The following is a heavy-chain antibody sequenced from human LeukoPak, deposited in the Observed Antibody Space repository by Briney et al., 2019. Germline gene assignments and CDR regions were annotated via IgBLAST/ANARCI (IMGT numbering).Heavy chain of an antibody. J-gene: IGHJ4*02. V-gene: IGHV4-59*01. CDR3: ARGGIVATIPDFDY. CDR1: GGSISSYY. CDR2: IYYSGST. D-gene: IGHD5-12*01. Sequence: SETLSLTCTVSGGSISSYYWSWIRQPPGEGLEWIGYIYYSGSTNYNPSLKSRVTISVDTSKNQFSLKLSSVTAADTAVYYCARGGIVATIPDFDYWGQGTLVTVSS.